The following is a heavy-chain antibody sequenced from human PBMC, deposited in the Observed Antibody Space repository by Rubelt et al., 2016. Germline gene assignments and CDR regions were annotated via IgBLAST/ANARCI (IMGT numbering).Heavy chain of an antibody. CDR2: ISAYNGNT. J-gene: IGHJ6*02. D-gene: IGHD2-15*01. Sequence: QVQLVQSGAEVKKPGASVKVSCKASGYTFTSYGISWVRQAPGQGLEWMGWISAYNGNTNSAQKLQGRVTMTTDTSTSTAYMELRGRGSDDTAVYYCARYRILYCSGGSCSINYYYGMDVWGQGTTVTVSS. V-gene: IGHV1-18*01. CDR1: GYTFTSYG. CDR3: ARYRILYCSGGSCSINYYYGMDV.